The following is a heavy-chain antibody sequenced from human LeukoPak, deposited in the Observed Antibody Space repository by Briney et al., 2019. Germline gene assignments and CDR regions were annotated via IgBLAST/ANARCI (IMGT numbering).Heavy chain of an antibody. CDR2: INHSGST. D-gene: IGHD6-19*01. CDR1: GVSFSGYY. Sequence: PSETLSLTCAVYGVSFSGYYWSWIRQPPGKGLEWIGEINHSGSTNYNPSLKSRVTISVDTSKNQFSLKQSSVTAADTAVYYCARGYPRRKYGVAGTFFDYWGQGTLVTVSS. J-gene: IGHJ4*02. CDR3: ARGYPRRKYGVAGTFFDY. V-gene: IGHV4-34*01.